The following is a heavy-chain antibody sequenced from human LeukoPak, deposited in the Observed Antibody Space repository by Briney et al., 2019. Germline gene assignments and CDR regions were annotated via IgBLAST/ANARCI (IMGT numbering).Heavy chain of an antibody. D-gene: IGHD3-16*02. CDR1: GFTFSTYA. CDR3: AREGDSRWGELSP. Sequence: GGSLRLSCAASGFTFSTYAIHWVRQAPGKGLEWVAVIWFDGSEQYYADSVKGRFIVSRDNSKSTSNLQLNSLRAEDTAVYYCAREGDSRWGELSPWGQGTLVTVSS. CDR2: IWFDGSEQ. J-gene: IGHJ1*01. V-gene: IGHV3-33*01.